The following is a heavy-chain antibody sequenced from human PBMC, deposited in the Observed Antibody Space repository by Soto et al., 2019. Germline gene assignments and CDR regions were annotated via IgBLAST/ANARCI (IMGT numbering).Heavy chain of an antibody. CDR1: GGSISSYD. CDR3: ARAGGLGAVAVDY. Sequence: SETLSLTCTVSGGSISSYDWSWIRQPPGKGLEWIGYIYHSGSTYYNPSLKSRVTISVDRSKNQFSLKLSSVTAADTAVYYCARAGGLGAVAVDYWGQGTLVTVSS. V-gene: IGHV4-59*12. CDR2: IYHSGST. J-gene: IGHJ4*02. D-gene: IGHD6-19*01.